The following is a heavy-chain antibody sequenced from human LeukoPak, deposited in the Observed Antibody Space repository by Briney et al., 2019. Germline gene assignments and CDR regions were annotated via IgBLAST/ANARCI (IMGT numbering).Heavy chain of an antibody. CDR2: ISYDGNIK. CDR3: ARDPSPILRRNYFDY. J-gene: IGHJ4*02. CDR1: GFSFTSYN. V-gene: IGHV3-30*03. D-gene: IGHD4-17*01. Sequence: PGGSLRLSCAASGFSFTSYNFHWVRQAPGKGLQWLGFISYDGNIKYEDSVKGRFTISRDNSKNTLYLQMNSLRAEDTAVYYCARDPSPILRRNYFDYWGQGSLVTVSS.